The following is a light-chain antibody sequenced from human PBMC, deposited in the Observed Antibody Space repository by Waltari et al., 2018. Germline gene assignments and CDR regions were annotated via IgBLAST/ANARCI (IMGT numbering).Light chain of an antibody. J-gene: IGKJ1*01. CDR1: QSVSKY. V-gene: IGKV3-20*01. CDR2: AAS. CDR3: QNHERLPAT. Sequence: IVLTQSPGTLSLSPGERATLSCRASQSVSKYLAWYQQRPGQAPRLLIYAASTRATGIPDRFSGSGFGTDFSLTISILEPEDFAVYYCQNHERLPATFGQGTKVEIK.